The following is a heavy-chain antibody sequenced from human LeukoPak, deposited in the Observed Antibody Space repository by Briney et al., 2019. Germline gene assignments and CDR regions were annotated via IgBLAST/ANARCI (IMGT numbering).Heavy chain of an antibody. CDR3: ARGNSGYDYRPDVEPFHFDY. J-gene: IGHJ4*02. CDR2: IIPIFGTA. V-gene: IGHV1-69*05. Sequence: SVKVSCKASGGTFSSYAISWVRQAPGQGLEWMGRIIPIFGTANYAQKFQGRVTITTDESTSTAYMELSSLRSEDTAVYYCARGNSGYDYRPDVEPFHFDYWGQGTLATVSS. CDR1: GGTFSSYA. D-gene: IGHD5-12*01.